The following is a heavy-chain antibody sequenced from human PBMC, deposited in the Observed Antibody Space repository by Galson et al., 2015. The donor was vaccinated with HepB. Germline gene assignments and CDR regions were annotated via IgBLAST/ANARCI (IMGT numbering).Heavy chain of an antibody. J-gene: IGHJ3*02. CDR1: GYTFTSYD. Sequence: SVKVSCKASGYTFTSYDINWVRQATGQGLEWMGWMNPNSGNTGYAQKFQGRVTMTRNTSISTAYMELSSLRSVDTAVYYCAMAGNGVVTNDAFDIWGQGTMVTVSS. CDR2: MNPNSGNT. V-gene: IGHV1-8*01. CDR3: AMAGNGVVTNDAFDI. D-gene: IGHD3-3*01.